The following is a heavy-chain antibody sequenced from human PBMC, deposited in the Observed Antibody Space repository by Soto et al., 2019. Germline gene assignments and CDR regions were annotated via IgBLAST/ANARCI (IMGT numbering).Heavy chain of an antibody. CDR2: IYSGGNT. D-gene: IGHD3-3*01. CDR3: AREVRVRGFAFDI. J-gene: IGHJ3*02. CDR1: GFTVSSNY. Sequence: PGXSLIPSCAVSGFTVSSNYMNCVRQALGKGLEWVSFIYSGGNTYYADSVKGRFTISRDNSKNMLYLQMNSLRVEDTAVYYCAREVRVRGFAFDIWGQGTMVTVSS. V-gene: IGHV3-66*01.